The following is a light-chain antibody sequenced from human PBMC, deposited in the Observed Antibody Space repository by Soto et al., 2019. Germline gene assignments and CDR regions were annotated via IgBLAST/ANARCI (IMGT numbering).Light chain of an antibody. Sequence: QSALTQPASVSGSPGQSITISCTGTSSDIGYYDYVSWYQHHSGKAPKLIIYEVNNRPSGVSNCFSGSKSVNTASLTISGLQAEDEADYYCSSHSSSSAYYVFGTGTKVTVL. CDR1: SSDIGYYDY. CDR2: EVN. CDR3: SSHSSSSAYYV. J-gene: IGLJ1*01. V-gene: IGLV2-14*01.